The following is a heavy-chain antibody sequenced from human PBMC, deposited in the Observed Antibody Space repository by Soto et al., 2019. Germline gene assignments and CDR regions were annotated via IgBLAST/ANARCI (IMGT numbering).Heavy chain of an antibody. J-gene: IGHJ4*02. CDR3: AKEVSYGDSLIDY. D-gene: IGHD4-17*01. Sequence: GRSLRLSYAASGFTFSGYAMSWVRQAPGKGLEWVSAISGSGGSTYYADSVKGRFTISRDNSKNTMYLQMNSLRAEDTAVYYCAKEVSYGDSLIDYWGQGTLVTVYS. CDR1: GFTFSGYA. V-gene: IGHV3-23*01. CDR2: ISGSGGST.